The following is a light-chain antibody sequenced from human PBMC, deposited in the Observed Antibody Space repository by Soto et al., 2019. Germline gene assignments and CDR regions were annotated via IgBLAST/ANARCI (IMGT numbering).Light chain of an antibody. CDR2: EAS. J-gene: IGKJ4*01. Sequence: VLTQSPDTLSLSPGDRATLSCRASQDVGKFLVWYHQKPGLSPSLVIYEASKRANDIPDRFSGSGSGTAFTLTINRLEPEDVGFYYCQQRNSWPLTFGGGTKVELK. CDR1: QDVGKF. CDR3: QQRNSWPLT. V-gene: IGKV3-11*01.